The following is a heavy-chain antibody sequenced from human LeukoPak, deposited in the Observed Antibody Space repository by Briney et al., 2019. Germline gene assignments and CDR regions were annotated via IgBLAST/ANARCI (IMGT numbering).Heavy chain of an antibody. Sequence: PGGSLRLSCVASGLSFSTFAMSWVRQGPARGLEWVSSIRGNGETFYADSVKGRFTISRDNDKKTLYQQKKNRRAEETAVYYCAGDLTDHDCVWGIKRPAPGNCCGQGTLVTVSS. D-gene: IGHD3-16*01. CDR1: GLSFSTFA. CDR3: AGDLTDHDCVWGIKRPAPGNC. V-gene: IGHV3-23*01. J-gene: IGHJ4*02. CDR2: IRGNGET.